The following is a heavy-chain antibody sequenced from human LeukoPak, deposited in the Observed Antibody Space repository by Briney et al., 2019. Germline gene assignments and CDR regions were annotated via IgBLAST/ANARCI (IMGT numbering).Heavy chain of an antibody. CDR1: GITVSSSY. CDR3: VYGDYMRTVNYFDF. J-gene: IGHJ4*02. D-gene: IGHD4-17*01. V-gene: IGHV3-66*01. CDR2: IYSGGNT. Sequence: GGSLRLSCAASGITVSSSYMSWVRQAPGKGLEWVSVIYSGGNTYYAVSVEGRFTISRDSSKNTLDPQMNSLRAEDTAVYYCVYGDYMRTVNYFDFWGQGTLVTVSS.